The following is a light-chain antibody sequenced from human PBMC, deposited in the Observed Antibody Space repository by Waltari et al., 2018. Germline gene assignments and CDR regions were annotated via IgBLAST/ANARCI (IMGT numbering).Light chain of an antibody. V-gene: IGLV1-36*01. J-gene: IGLJ3*02. Sequence: QSALNQEASVSGTVGQKVTLSCTGNNNNIGTYGVGWYQRISHGPPISVMFGFSLPSGFPDRFSGSKSGTTASLTISGLQPEDEGDDFCSTWDHSLNGRVFGGGTRLTVL. CDR1: NNNIGTYG. CDR2: GF. CDR3: STWDHSLNGRV.